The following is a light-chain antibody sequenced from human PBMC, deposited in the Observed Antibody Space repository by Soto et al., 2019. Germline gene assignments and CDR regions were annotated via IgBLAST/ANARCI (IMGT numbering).Light chain of an antibody. J-gene: IGLJ1*01. CDR1: SSDVGGYNY. Sequence: QSVRTQPASVYRSPGQPITISYTGISSDVGGYNYVSWYQQLPGKAPKLIIYDVSNRPSGVSNRFSASKSANAASLTISGLQAXDEADYYCSSYTSSSTLYVFGTGTKVTVL. CDR3: SSYTSSSTLYV. CDR2: DVS. V-gene: IGLV2-14*03.